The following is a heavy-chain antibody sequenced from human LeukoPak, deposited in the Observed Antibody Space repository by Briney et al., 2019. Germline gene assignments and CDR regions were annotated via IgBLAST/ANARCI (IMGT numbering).Heavy chain of an antibody. Sequence: GGSLRLSCAASEFTFNHYAMSWVRQAPGKGLEWVSGISDSGGSTYYADSVKGRFTISRDNSKYTLYLQMSSLRAEDTAVYYCAKGVAGWGKNYFDHWGQGTLVTVSS. CDR3: AKGVAGWGKNYFDH. CDR2: ISDSGGST. CDR1: EFTFNHYA. V-gene: IGHV3-23*01. D-gene: IGHD3-16*01. J-gene: IGHJ4*02.